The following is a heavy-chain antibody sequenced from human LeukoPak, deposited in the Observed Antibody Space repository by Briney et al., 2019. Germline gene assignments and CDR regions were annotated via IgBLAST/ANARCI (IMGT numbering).Heavy chain of an antibody. CDR2: IYTSGST. J-gene: IGHJ4*02. V-gene: IGHV4-4*07. Sequence: PSETLSLTCTVSGGSISSYYWSWIRQPAGKGLEWIGRIYTSGSTNYNPSLKSRVTMSVDTSKNQFSLKLSSVTAADTAVYYCARTGITGTTLRDDYWGQGTLVTVSS. CDR3: ARTGITGTTLRDDY. CDR1: GGSISSYY. D-gene: IGHD1-7*01.